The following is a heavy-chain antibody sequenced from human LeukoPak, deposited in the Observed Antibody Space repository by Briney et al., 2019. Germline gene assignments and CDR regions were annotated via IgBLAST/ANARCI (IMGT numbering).Heavy chain of an antibody. CDR1: GGSISSYY. Sequence: SVTLSLTCTVSGGSISSYYWSWIRQPPGKGLEWIGYIYYSGSTNYNPSLKSRVTISVDTSKNQFSLKLSSVTAADTAVYYCAREARTDCSGGSCYSGGFDYWGQGTLVTVSS. D-gene: IGHD2-15*01. CDR3: AREARTDCSGGSCYSGGFDY. CDR2: IYYSGST. J-gene: IGHJ4*02. V-gene: IGHV4-59*01.